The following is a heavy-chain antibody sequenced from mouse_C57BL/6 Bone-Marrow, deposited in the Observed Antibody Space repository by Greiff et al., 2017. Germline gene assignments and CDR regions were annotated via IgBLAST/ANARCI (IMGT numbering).Heavy chain of an antibody. D-gene: IGHD1-1*01. CDR3: AREDYYGSSYTWFAY. Sequence: VQLQQPGAELVKPGASVKLSCKASGYTFTSYWMQWVKQRPGQGLEWIGEVDPSDSYTNYNQKFKGKGTLTVDTSSSTAYMQLSSLTSEDSAVYYCAREDYYGSSYTWFAYWGQGTLVTVSA. V-gene: IGHV1-50*01. CDR2: VDPSDSYT. CDR1: GYTFTSYW. J-gene: IGHJ3*01.